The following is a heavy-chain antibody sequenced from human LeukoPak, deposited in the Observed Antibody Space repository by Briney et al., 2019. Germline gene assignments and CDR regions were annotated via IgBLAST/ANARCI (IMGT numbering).Heavy chain of an antibody. CDR3: ARDTYYYDSSGYYYYYGMDV. V-gene: IGHV4-61*01. J-gene: IGHJ6*02. CDR1: GGSVSSGSHY. D-gene: IGHD3-22*01. Sequence: SETLSLTCTVSGGSVSSGSHYWSWIRQPPGKGLEWIGNIFYTGGTNYNSSLKSRVTISVDTSKNQFSLKLSSVTAADTAVYYCARDTYYYDSSGYYYYYGMDVWGQGTTVTVS. CDR2: IFYTGGT.